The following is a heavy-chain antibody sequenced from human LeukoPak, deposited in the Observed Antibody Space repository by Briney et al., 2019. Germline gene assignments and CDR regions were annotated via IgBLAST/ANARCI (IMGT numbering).Heavy chain of an antibody. J-gene: IGHJ6*03. CDR2: IRYDGSNK. CDR1: GFTFSSYG. Sequence: SGGSLRLSCAASGFTFSSYGMHWVRQAPGKGLEWVAFIRYDGSNKYYADSVKGRFTISRDNSKNTLYLQMNGLRAEDTAVYYCAKEDVDTAMTYTLYYYYYMDVWGKGTTVTVS. D-gene: IGHD5-18*01. CDR3: AKEDVDTAMTYTLYYYYYMDV. V-gene: IGHV3-30*02.